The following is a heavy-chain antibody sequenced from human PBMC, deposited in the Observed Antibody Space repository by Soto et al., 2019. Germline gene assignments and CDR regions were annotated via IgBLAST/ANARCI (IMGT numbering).Heavy chain of an antibody. Sequence: AGGSLRLSCTASGFTFGDYAMSWVRQAPGKGLEWVGFIRSKAYGGTTEYAASVKGRFTISRDDSKSIAYLQTNSLKTEDTAVYYCGVVPAAIPNYYYYYGMDVWGQGTTVTVSS. CDR1: GFTFGDYA. J-gene: IGHJ6*02. CDR2: IRSKAYGGTT. V-gene: IGHV3-49*04. CDR3: GVVPAAIPNYYYYYGMDV. D-gene: IGHD2-2*01.